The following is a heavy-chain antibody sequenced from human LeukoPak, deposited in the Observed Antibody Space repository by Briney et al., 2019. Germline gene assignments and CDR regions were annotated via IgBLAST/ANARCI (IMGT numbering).Heavy chain of an antibody. D-gene: IGHD3-10*01. V-gene: IGHV4-4*07. CDR1: GGSTINYF. CDR3: ARAEGSGSGAYTLDY. CDR2: IYSSGTT. J-gene: IGHJ4*02. Sequence: SEALSLTCTVSGGSTINYFRSWIRQPAGKGLEWIGHIYSSGTTHYNPSLNNRVTISLDASTSQFSLHLNSVTAADTAVYFCARAEGSGSGAYTLDYWGQGILVTVSS.